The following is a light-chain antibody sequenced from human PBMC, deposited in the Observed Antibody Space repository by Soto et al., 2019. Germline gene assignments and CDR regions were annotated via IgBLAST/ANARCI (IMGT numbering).Light chain of an antibody. CDR3: QHRSNWPLT. CDR2: DVS. J-gene: IGKJ4*01. CDR1: QSVRSSD. V-gene: IGKV3-11*01. Sequence: EIVLTQSPGTLSLSPGERSSLSCRASQSVRSSDFAWYQQKPGQSPRLLIYDVSNRATGVPARFSGSGSGTDFTLTISSLEPEDFAVYYCQHRSNWPLTFGGGTKVDIK.